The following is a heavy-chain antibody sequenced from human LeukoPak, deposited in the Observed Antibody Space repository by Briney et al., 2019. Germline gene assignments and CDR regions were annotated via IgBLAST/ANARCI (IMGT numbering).Heavy chain of an antibody. Sequence: GASVKVSCKASGYTFTSYGISWVRQAPGQGLEWMGWISAYNGNTNYAQKLQGRVTMTTDTSTSTAYMELRSLRSDDTAVYHCARELKVAVVVPAAMKGGYYYGMDVWGQGTTVTVSS. V-gene: IGHV1-18*01. J-gene: IGHJ6*02. CDR2: ISAYNGNT. CDR3: ARELKVAVVVPAAMKGGYYYGMDV. D-gene: IGHD2-2*01. CDR1: GYTFTSYG.